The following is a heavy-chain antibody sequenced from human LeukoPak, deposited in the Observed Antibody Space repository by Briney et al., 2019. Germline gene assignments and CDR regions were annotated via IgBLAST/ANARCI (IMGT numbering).Heavy chain of an antibody. D-gene: IGHD2-15*01. V-gene: IGHV4-39*01. CDR2: IYYSGST. CDR3: ASDRLYCSGGSCNY. J-gene: IGHJ4*02. Sequence: SETLSLTCTVSGGSISSSSYYWGWIRQPPGKGLEWIGSIYYSGSTNYNPSLKSRVTISVDTSKNQFSLKLSSVTAADTAVYYCASDRLYCSGGSCNYWGQGTLVTVSS. CDR1: GGSISSSSYY.